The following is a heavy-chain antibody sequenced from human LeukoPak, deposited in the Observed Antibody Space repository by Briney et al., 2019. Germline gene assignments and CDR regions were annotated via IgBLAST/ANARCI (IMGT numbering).Heavy chain of an antibody. V-gene: IGHV4-39*01. CDR2: IYYSGST. CDR3: ARGLATVTTS. D-gene: IGHD4-17*01. Sequence: TSETLSLTCTVSGVSISSSSYYWGWIRQPPGKGLEWIGSIYYSGSTYYNPSLKSRVTISVDTSKNQFSLKLSSVTAADTAVYYCARGLATVTTSWGQGTLVTVSS. CDR1: GVSISSSSYY. J-gene: IGHJ4*02.